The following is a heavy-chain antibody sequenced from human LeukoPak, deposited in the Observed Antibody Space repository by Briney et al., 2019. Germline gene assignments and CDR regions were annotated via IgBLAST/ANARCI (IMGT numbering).Heavy chain of an antibody. CDR1: GFTFSSYA. CDR3: AKEWKYSSSWYQYYFDS. Sequence: GGSLRLSCAASGFTFSSYAMSWVRQAPGKGLEWVSAISGNSDRTYYADSVKGRFTMSRDNSKNTVYLQMNSLRADDTAVYYCAKEWKYSSSWYQYYFDSWGQGTLVTVSS. V-gene: IGHV3-23*01. J-gene: IGHJ4*02. CDR2: ISGNSDRT. D-gene: IGHD6-13*01.